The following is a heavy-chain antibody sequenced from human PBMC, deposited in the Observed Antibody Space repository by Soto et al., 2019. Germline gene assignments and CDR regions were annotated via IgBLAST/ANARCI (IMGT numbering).Heavy chain of an antibody. CDR3: EKGGYGFYRTI. Sequence: GGSLRLSCAASGFTFSSYAMSWVRQAPGKGLEWVSAISGSGGSTYYADSVKGRFTISRDNSKNTLYLQMNSLRAEDTAVYYCEKGGYGFYRTIWGQGTLVSVSS. CDR1: GFTFSSYA. D-gene: IGHD5-18*01. J-gene: IGHJ4*02. CDR2: ISGSGGST. V-gene: IGHV3-23*01.